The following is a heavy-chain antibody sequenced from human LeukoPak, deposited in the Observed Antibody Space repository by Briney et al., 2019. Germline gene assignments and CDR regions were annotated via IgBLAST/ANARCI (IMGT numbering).Heavy chain of an antibody. CDR2: IYHSGST. CDR3: ARDRDGLDY. V-gene: IGHV4-30-2*01. Sequence: SQTLSLTCAVSGGSISSGGYSWSWIRQPPGKGLEWIGYIYHSGSTYYNPSLKSRVTISVDRSKNQSSLKLSSVTAADTAVYYCARDRDGLDYWGQGTLVTVSS. J-gene: IGHJ4*02. CDR1: GGSISSGGYS.